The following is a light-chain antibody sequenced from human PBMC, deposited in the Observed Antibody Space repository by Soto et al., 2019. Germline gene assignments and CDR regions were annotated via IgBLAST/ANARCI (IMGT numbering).Light chain of an antibody. CDR3: SSYAASFLRV. CDR1: SSDIGTYKY. CDR2: EVT. J-gene: IGLJ1*01. V-gene: IGLV2-14*01. Sequence: QSALPQPASVSWSPGHSVTISCTGSSSDIGTYKYVSWYQHHPGKAPKLLIYEVTNRPSGVSDRFSGSKSGNTASLTISGLQADEEADYYCSSYAASFLRVFGSGTKVTAL.